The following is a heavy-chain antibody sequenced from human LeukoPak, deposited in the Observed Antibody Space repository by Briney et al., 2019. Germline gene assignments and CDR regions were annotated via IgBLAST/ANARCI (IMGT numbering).Heavy chain of an antibody. J-gene: IGHJ3*02. D-gene: IGHD6-13*01. CDR1: GYIFTNYA. Sequence: ASVKVSCKAYGYIFTNYAMHWVRQAPGQRLEWMGWINAGNGNTKYSQKFQGRVTVTRDTSASTAYMELSSLRSEDTAVYYCARDHGSSKEDDAFDIWGQGTMVTVSS. CDR3: ARDHGSSKEDDAFDI. V-gene: IGHV1-3*01. CDR2: INAGNGNT.